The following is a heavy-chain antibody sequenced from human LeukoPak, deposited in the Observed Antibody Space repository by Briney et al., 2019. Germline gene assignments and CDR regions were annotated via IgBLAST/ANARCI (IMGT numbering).Heavy chain of an antibody. CDR2: IYYSGST. CDR1: GGSISSGDYY. Sequence: KTSETLSLTCTVSGGSISSGDYYWSWIRQPPGKGLEWIGYIYYSGSTYYNPSLKSRVTISVDTSKNQFSLKLSSVTAADTAVYYCARVNYGSGSYIDYWGQGTLVTVSS. D-gene: IGHD3-10*01. V-gene: IGHV4-30-4*01. CDR3: ARVNYGSGSYIDY. J-gene: IGHJ4*02.